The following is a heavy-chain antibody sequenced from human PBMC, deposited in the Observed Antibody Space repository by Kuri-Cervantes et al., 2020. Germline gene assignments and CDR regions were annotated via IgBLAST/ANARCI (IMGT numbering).Heavy chain of an antibody. D-gene: IGHD3-16*01. CDR1: SGSTNSSFW. Sequence: SETLSLTCGVSSGSTNSSFWWSWARQPPGKGLEWIGETYYREGTAYNPSRNTNYNPSLKSRVTILVDQSTNQFSLKLTSVSVADTAVYYCARGHSYAWHDRGQGSLVTVSS. J-gene: IGHJ4*02. CDR2: TYYREGTAYNPSRNT. CDR3: ARGHSYAWHD. V-gene: IGHV4-4*02.